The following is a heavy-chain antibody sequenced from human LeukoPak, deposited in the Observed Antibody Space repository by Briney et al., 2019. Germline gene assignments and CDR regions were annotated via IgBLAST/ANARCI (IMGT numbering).Heavy chain of an antibody. CDR2: ISSSSSTI. V-gene: IGHV3-48*04. J-gene: IGHJ4*02. Sequence: GGSLRLSCAASGFTFSSYSMNWVRQAPGKGLEWVSYISSSSSTIYYADSVKGRFTISRDNAKNSLYLQMNSLRAEDTAVYYCARDKGNDYWGQGTLVTVPS. CDR3: ARDKGNDY. CDR1: GFTFSSYS.